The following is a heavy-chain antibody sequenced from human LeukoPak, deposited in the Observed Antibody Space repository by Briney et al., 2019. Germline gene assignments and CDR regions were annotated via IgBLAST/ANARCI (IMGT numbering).Heavy chain of an antibody. CDR3: ASTRVVTARLLG. D-gene: IGHD2-21*02. V-gene: IGHV3-48*03. CDR1: GFTFSSYE. CDR2: ISSSGSTI. J-gene: IGHJ4*02. Sequence: GGSLRLSCAASGFTFSSYEMNWVRQAPGKGLEWVSYISSSGSTIYYADSVKGRFTISRDNAKNSLYLQMNSLRAEDTAVYYCASTRVVTARLLGWGQGTLVTVSS.